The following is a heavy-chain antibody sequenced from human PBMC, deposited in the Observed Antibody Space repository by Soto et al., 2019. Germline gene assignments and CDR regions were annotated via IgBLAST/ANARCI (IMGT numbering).Heavy chain of an antibody. CDR2: IISGSSYI. D-gene: IGHD6-13*01. V-gene: IGHV3-21*01. Sequence: EVQLVESGGGLVKPGGSLRLSCAASGFSFSSYGMNWVRQAPGKGLEWVSSIISGSSYIYYADSVKGRFTISRDDAKNSLYLQMNSLRAEDTAVYYCARGEYSSSWSDCGQGTLVTVSS. J-gene: IGHJ4*02. CDR1: GFSFSSYG. CDR3: ARGEYSSSWSD.